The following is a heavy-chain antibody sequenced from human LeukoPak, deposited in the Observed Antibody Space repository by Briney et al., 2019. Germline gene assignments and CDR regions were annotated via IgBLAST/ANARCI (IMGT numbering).Heavy chain of an antibody. CDR2: ISWNSGSI. J-gene: IGHJ4*02. D-gene: IGHD3-16*02. CDR1: GFTFDDYA. Sequence: PGGSLRLSCAASGFTFDDYAMHWVRQAPGKGLEWVSGISWNSGSIGYADSVKGRFTISRDNAKNSLYLQMNSLRAEDTALYYCANIVRDYWGQGTLVTVSS. V-gene: IGHV3-9*01. CDR3: ANIVRDY.